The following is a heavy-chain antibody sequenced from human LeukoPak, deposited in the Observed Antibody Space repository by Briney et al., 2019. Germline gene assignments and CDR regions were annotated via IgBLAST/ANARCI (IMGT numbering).Heavy chain of an antibody. CDR2: IKQDGSEK. CDR1: GFTFSNAW. J-gene: IGHJ4*02. CDR3: ARESHSGDFDY. V-gene: IGHV3-7*01. Sequence: GGSLRLSCAASGFTFSNAWMNWVRQAPGKGLEWVANIKQDGSEKYYVDSVKGRFTISRDNAKNSLYLQMNSLRAEDTAVYYCARESHSGDFDYWGQGTLVTVSS. D-gene: IGHD1-26*01.